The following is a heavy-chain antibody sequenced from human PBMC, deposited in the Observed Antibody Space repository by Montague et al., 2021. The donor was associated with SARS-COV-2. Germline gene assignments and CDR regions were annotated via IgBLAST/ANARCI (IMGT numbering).Heavy chain of an antibody. Sequence: CAISGDSDCVKRPARSSKKQTSSIRPARLVGTHFRSKWKYDYAASVAGRVTVNPDTSKNQVSLELRSVTPEDTAVYYCSRIAFAVIPHWGQGTLVTVSS. J-gene: IGHJ4*02. V-gene: IGHV6-1*01. CDR2: THFRSKWKY. CDR3: SRIAFAVIPH. CDR1: GDSDCVKRPA. D-gene: IGHD3-16*01.